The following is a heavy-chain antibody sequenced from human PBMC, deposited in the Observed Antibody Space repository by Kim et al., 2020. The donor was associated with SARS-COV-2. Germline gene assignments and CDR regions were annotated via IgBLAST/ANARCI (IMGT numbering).Heavy chain of an antibody. CDR3: ARDSTQGFYYDSSKHAFDI. D-gene: IGHD3-22*01. CDR1: GCSISSGGYY. CDR2: IYYSGST. V-gene: IGHV4-31*03. Sequence: SETLSLTCTVSGCSISSGGYYWSWIRQHPGKGLEWIGYIYYSGSTYYNPSLKSRVTISVDTSKNQFSLKLSSVTAADTAVYYCARDSTQGFYYDSSKHAFDIWGQGTMVTVSS. J-gene: IGHJ3*02.